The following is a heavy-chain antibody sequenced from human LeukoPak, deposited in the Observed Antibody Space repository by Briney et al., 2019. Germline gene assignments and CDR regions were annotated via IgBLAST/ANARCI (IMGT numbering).Heavy chain of an antibody. Sequence: GGSLRLSCAASGFTFSSYSMNWVRQAPGKGLEWVSSISGSGGSTYYADSVKGRFTISRDNSKKTLYLQMNGLRGEDTAVYYCARGSVITFGGVIDPWGQGTLVTVSS. CDR3: ARGSVITFGGVIDP. CDR1: GFTFSSYS. CDR2: ISGSGGST. D-gene: IGHD3-16*01. V-gene: IGHV3-23*01. J-gene: IGHJ5*02.